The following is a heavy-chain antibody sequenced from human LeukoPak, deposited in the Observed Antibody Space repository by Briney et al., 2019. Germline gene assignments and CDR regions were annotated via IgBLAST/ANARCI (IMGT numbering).Heavy chain of an antibody. D-gene: IGHD3-10*01. CDR2: ISWNSGSI. CDR3: ARAPGPMVRGVIGY. V-gene: IGHV3-9*01. Sequence: GGSLRLSCAASGFTFDDYAMHWVRQAPGKGLEWVSGISWNSGSIGYADSVKGRFTISRDNSKNTLYLQMHSLRAEDTAVYYCARAPGPMVRGVIGYWGQGTLVTVSS. J-gene: IGHJ4*02. CDR1: GFTFDDYA.